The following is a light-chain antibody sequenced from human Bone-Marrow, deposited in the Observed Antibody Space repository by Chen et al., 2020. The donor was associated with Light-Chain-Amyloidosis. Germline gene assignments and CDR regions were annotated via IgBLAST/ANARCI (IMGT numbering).Light chain of an antibody. CDR2: WAS. V-gene: IGKV4-1*01. Sequence: DIVMTQSPDSLAVSLGERATINCKSSQSRVYSYNNKTYLAWYQQKPGQPPKLLINWASTRESGVPDRFSGSGSGTDFTLTISSLQAEDVAVYLCQQYYNAPLTFGGGTKVEI. J-gene: IGKJ4*01. CDR1: QSRVYSYNNKTY. CDR3: QQYYNAPLT.